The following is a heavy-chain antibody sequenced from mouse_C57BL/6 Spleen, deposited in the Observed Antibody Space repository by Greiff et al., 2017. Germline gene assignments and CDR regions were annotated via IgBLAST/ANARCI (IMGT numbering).Heavy chain of an antibody. Sequence: VQLKESGAELVKPGASVKISCKASGYAFSSYWMNWVKQRPGKGLEWIGQIYPGDGDTNYNGKFKGKATLTADKSSSTAYMQLSSLTSEDSAVYFCARGGDYYVPFAYWGQGTLVTVSA. CDR2: IYPGDGDT. J-gene: IGHJ3*01. CDR1: GYAFSSYW. CDR3: ARGGDYYVPFAY. V-gene: IGHV1-80*01. D-gene: IGHD1-1*01.